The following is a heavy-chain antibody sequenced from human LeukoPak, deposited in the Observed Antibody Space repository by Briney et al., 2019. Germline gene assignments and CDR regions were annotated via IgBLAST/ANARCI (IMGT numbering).Heavy chain of an antibody. CDR2: IYYSGST. CDR1: GGSISSGGYY. J-gene: IGHJ4*02. D-gene: IGHD5-12*01. CDR3: AAGYDYRTTFDY. V-gene: IGHV4-31*03. Sequence: PSQTLSLTCTVSGGSISSGGYYWSWIRQHPGKGLEWIGCIYYSGSTYYNPSLKSRVTISVDTSKNQFSLRLSSVTAADTAVYYCAAGYDYRTTFDYWGQGTLVTVSS.